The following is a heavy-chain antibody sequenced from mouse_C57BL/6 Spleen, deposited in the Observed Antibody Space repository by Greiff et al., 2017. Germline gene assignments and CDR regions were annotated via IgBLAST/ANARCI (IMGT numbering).Heavy chain of an antibody. J-gene: IGHJ3*01. Sequence: VQLVESGAELVRPGTSVKVSCKASGYAFTNYLIEWVKQRPGQGLEWIGVINPGSGGTNYNEKFKGKATLTAEKSSSTAYMQLSSLTSEDSAVYFCAKGHYGSSTGCAYWGQGTLVTVSA. CDR1: GYAFTNYL. CDR3: AKGHYGSSTGCAY. V-gene: IGHV1-54*01. CDR2: INPGSGGT. D-gene: IGHD1-1*01.